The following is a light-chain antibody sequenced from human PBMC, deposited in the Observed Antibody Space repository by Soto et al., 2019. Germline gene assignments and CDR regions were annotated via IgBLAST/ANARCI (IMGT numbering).Light chain of an antibody. V-gene: IGLV1-44*01. CDR2: NND. CDR1: SSNIGSNT. CDR3: AAWDDSLNGPV. Sequence: QSGLTQPPSASGTPGQRVTISCSGSSSNIGSNTVNWYHHLPGTAPKILIYNNDQRPSGVPDRFSGSKSGTSASLAISGLQSEDEADYYCAAWDDSLNGPVFGGGTKRTVL. J-gene: IGLJ3*02.